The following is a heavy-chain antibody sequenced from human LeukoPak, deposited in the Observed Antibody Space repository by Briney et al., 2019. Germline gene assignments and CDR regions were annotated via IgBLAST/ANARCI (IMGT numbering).Heavy chain of an antibody. CDR2: IYYSGST. Sequence: SETLSLTCTVSGYSISSGYYWGWIRQPPGKGLEWIGSIYYSGSTYYNPSLKSRVTISVDTSKNQFSLKLSSVTAADTAVYYCAREEAEMALRTFDYWGQGTLVTVSS. CDR1: GYSISSGYY. J-gene: IGHJ4*02. V-gene: IGHV4-38-2*02. D-gene: IGHD2-8*01. CDR3: AREEAEMALRTFDY.